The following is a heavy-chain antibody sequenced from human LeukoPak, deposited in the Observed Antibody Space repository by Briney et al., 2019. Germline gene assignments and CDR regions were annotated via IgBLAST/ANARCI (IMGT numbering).Heavy chain of an antibody. CDR2: ISSSSTYI. J-gene: IGHJ6*02. Sequence: GGSLRLSCAASGFTFSRYSINWVRQAPGKGLEWVSSISSSSTYIYYADSVKGRFTISRDNSKNSVSLQMNSLRAEDTAVYYCARGAKSRAAVAVDYYNYGMDVWGQGTTVTVSS. CDR1: GFTFSRYS. D-gene: IGHD6-19*01. CDR3: ARGAKSRAAVAVDYYNYGMDV. V-gene: IGHV3-21*01.